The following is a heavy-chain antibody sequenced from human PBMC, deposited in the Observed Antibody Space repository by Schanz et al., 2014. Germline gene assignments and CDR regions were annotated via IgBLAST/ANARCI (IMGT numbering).Heavy chain of an antibody. D-gene: IGHD5-12*01. Sequence: QVQLQESGPGLVKPSGTLSLTCAVSGGSISSGVHYWSWVRQPAGKGLGWIGRIYSRGSSTYNPSLKSRVPIPIDPSNTQFSLKLNSVTAADTAVYYCARGGSVATIAPYTWFDPWGQGTLVTVSS. CDR1: GGSISSGVHY. CDR2: IYSRGSS. J-gene: IGHJ5*02. CDR3: ARGGSVATIAPYTWFDP. V-gene: IGHV4-61*02.